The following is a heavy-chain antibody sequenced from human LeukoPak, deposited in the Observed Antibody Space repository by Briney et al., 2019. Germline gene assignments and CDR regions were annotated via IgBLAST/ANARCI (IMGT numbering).Heavy chain of an antibody. CDR1: GFTFSSYT. J-gene: IGHJ5*02. V-gene: IGHV3-21*01. CDR2: ISSSSSYI. D-gene: IGHD6-13*01. CDR3: ARGPYSSSVYWFDP. Sequence: SGGSLRPSCAASGFTFSSYTMNWVRQAPGKGLEWVSSISSSSSYIYYADSVKGRFTISRDNAKNSLFLQMNSLRAEDSAVYYCARGPYSSSVYWFDPWGQGTLVTVSS.